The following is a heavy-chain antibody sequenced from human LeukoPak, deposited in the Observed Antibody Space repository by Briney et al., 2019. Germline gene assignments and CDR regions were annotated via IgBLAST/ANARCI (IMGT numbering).Heavy chain of an antibody. Sequence: SQTLSLTCTVSGGSISSGGYYWSWIRQHPGKGLEWIGYIYYSGSTYYNPSLKSRVTISVDTSKNQFSLKLSSVTAADTAVYYCAREIRYRTGYYYNWFDPWGQGTLVTVSS. CDR1: GGSISSGGYY. CDR2: IYYSGST. CDR3: AREIRYRTGYYYNWFDP. D-gene: IGHD3/OR15-3a*01. V-gene: IGHV4-31*03. J-gene: IGHJ5*02.